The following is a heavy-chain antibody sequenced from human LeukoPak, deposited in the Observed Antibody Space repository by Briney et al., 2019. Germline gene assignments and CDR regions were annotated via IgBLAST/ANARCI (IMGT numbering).Heavy chain of an antibody. Sequence: GGSLRLSCAASGFTFSSYGMHWVRQAPGKGLEWVAVIWYDGSNKYYADSVKGRFTISRDNSKNTLYLQINSLRAEDTAVYYCAKSRDRNYYYYYMDVWGKGTTVTVSS. CDR2: IWYDGSNK. CDR3: AKSRDRNYYYYYMDV. D-gene: IGHD6-13*01. J-gene: IGHJ6*03. CDR1: GFTFSSYG. V-gene: IGHV3-33*06.